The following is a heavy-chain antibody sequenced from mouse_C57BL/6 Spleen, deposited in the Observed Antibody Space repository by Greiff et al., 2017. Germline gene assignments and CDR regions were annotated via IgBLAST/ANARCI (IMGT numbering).Heavy chain of an antibody. CDR3: ARGYYYGSPLAY. CDR2: INPNNGGT. CDR1: GYTFTDYN. J-gene: IGHJ3*01. D-gene: IGHD1-1*01. Sequence: EVQLQQSGPELVKPGASVKMSCKASGYTFTDYNMHWVKQSHGKSLEWIGYINPNNGGTSYNQKFKGKATLTVNKSSSTAYMGLRSLTSEDSAVYYCARGYYYGSPLAYWGQGTLVTVSA. V-gene: IGHV1-22*01.